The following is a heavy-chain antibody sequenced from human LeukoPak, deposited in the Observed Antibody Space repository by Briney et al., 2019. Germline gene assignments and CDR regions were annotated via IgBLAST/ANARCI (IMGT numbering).Heavy chain of an antibody. D-gene: IGHD3-22*01. V-gene: IGHV4-34*01. CDR1: GGSLSGYY. J-gene: IGHJ4*02. CDR2: INHSGST. Sequence: PSETLCLTCAVYGGSLSGYYWSWIRQPPGKGLEWIGEINHSGSTNCNPSLKSRVTISVDTSKNQFSLKLSSVTAADTAVYYCARAVTTAPSGVAYYYDSSGYSAPLFDYWGQGTLVTVSS. CDR3: ARAVTTAPSGVAYYYDSSGYSAPLFDY.